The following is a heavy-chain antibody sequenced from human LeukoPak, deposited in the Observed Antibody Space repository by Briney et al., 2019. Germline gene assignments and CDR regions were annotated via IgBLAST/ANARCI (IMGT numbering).Heavy chain of an antibody. CDR2: INPNSGGS. D-gene: IGHD2-8*02. V-gene: IGHV1-2*02. Sequence: ASVTVSCKPSGYTFTDYYIHWVRQAPGQGPEWMGWINPNSGGSNSAQKFQGRVTMTWDTSISTAYMELSSLTSDDTAVYYCTRPGYCTDTSCEGLDYWGQGTLVTVSS. CDR1: GYTFTDYY. CDR3: TRPGYCTDTSCEGLDY. J-gene: IGHJ4*02.